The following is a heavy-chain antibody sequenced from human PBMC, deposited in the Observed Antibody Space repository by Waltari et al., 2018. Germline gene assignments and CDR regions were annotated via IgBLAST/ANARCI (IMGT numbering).Heavy chain of an antibody. J-gene: IGHJ4*02. CDR2: ITHSGSS. V-gene: IGHV4-39*07. Sequence: QLQLQESGPGLVKPSETLSLTCTVSGASVSSRIHYWGWIRQSPGKGLEWIGSITHSGSSYYNPSLRSRVTLLVDTSKNQFSLRVNSVTAADMALYYCARHMTTVTTSSFDYWGQRALVTVSS. D-gene: IGHD4-17*01. CDR1: GASVSSRIHY. CDR3: ARHMTTVTTSSFDY.